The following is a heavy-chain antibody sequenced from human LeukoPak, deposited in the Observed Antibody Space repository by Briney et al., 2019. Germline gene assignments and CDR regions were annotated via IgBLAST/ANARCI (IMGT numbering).Heavy chain of an antibody. CDR2: IRSKAYGGTT. J-gene: IGHJ4*02. CDR3: TRDRRGHGLLFDY. Sequence: PGGSLRLSCTGSGFTFGDYAMSWVRQAPGKGLEWVGFIRSKAYGGTTEYAASVKGRFTISRDDSKSIAYLQMNSLKTEDTAVYYCTRDRRGHGLLFDYWGQGTLVTVSS. V-gene: IGHV3-49*04. CDR1: GFTFGDYA. D-gene: IGHD1-26*01.